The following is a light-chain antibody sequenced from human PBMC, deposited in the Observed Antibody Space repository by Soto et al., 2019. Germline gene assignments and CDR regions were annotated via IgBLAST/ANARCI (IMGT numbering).Light chain of an antibody. V-gene: IGKV3-20*01. CDR2: GAS. CDR3: QQYSDAPLT. J-gene: IGKJ4*01. CDR1: QTISRSL. Sequence: EIVLTQSPGTLSLSPGEGATLSCRASQTISRSLLAWYQQKPGQAPRLLISGASSRATGIPDRFSGSGSGTDFTLTISILEPEDFAVYYCQQYSDAPLTFGGGTKVEIK.